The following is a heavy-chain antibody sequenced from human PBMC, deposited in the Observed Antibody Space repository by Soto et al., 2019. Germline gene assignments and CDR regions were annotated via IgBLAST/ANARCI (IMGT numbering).Heavy chain of an antibody. V-gene: IGHV1-8*01. Sequence: QVQLVQSGAEVKKPGASVKVSCKASGYTFTSYDINWVRQATGQGLEWMGWMNPNSGNTGYAQKFQGRVTMSRNTSIRTAYMELSSLRSEDSAVYYCARGGYDFWSGYYIGDYWGQGTLVTVSS. CDR2: MNPNSGNT. CDR3: ARGGYDFWSGYYIGDY. J-gene: IGHJ4*02. CDR1: GYTFTSYD. D-gene: IGHD3-3*01.